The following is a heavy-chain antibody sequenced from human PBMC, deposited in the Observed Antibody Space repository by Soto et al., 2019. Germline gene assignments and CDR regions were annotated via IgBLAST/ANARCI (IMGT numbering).Heavy chain of an antibody. D-gene: IGHD6-19*01. CDR3: ARAGGQWLAFDY. CDR2: IFYGGNS. CDR1: GGSISSGGYY. Sequence: QVQLQESGPGLVKPSQTLSLTCTVSGGSISSGGYYWSWIRQHPGKGLEWIGYIFYGGNSYYNPSLRGLVTISVDTSKNQFSLKLSSVTAADTAVYYCARAGGQWLAFDYWGQGTLVTVSS. V-gene: IGHV4-31*01. J-gene: IGHJ4*02.